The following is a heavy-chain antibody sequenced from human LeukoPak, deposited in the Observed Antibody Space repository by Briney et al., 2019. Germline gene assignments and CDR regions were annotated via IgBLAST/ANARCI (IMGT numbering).Heavy chain of an antibody. Sequence: GGSLRLSCAASGFTFNSYEMNWVRQAPGKGLAGVSYIDSSGSTIHYADSVKGRFTISRDNAKNSLYLQMNSLRAEDTAVYYCARTKEMATISYFDSWGQGTLVTVSS. D-gene: IGHD5-24*01. CDR1: GFTFNSYE. CDR3: ARTKEMATISYFDS. V-gene: IGHV3-48*03. CDR2: IDSSGSTI. J-gene: IGHJ4*02.